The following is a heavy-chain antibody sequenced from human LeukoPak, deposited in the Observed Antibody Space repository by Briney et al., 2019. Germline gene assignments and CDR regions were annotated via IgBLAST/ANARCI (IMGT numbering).Heavy chain of an antibody. CDR2: IYPGDSDT. D-gene: IGHD3-22*01. J-gene: IGHJ3*02. CDR3: ARRNDRYYYDSSGSRADAFDI. CDR1: GYSFTSYW. Sequence: GESLKISCKGSGYSFTSYWIGWVRQMPGKGLEWMGIIYPGDSDTRYSPSFQGQVTISADKSISTAYLQWSSQKASDTAMYYCARRNDRYYYDSSGSRADAFDIWGQGTMVTVSS. V-gene: IGHV5-51*01.